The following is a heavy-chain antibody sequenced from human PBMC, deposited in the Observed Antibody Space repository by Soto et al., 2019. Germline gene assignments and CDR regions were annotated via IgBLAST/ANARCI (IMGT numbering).Heavy chain of an antibody. J-gene: IGHJ6*02. D-gene: IGHD6-13*01. CDR1: GFTFSSYG. Sequence: QAQLVESGGGVVQPGRSLRLSCAASGFTFSSYGMHWVRQAPGKGLEWVAVIWYDGSNKYYADSVKGRFTISRDNSKNTLYLQMNSLRAEDTAVYYCARGSSWYGYYYGMDVWGQGTTVTVSS. V-gene: IGHV3-33*01. CDR2: IWYDGSNK. CDR3: ARGSSWYGYYYGMDV.